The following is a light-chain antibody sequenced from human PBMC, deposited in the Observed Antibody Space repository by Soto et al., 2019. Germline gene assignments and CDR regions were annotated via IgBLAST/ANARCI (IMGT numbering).Light chain of an antibody. CDR2: GAS. J-gene: IGKJ1*01. CDR1: QSVSNNY. CDR3: QQYGVLGT. V-gene: IGKV3-20*01. Sequence: EIVLTHSPGTLSLSPGERATLCRGASQSVSNNYLAWYQQKPGQAPRLLIYGASNSATGIPDRFSGSGSGTEVAVVMSSLEPGDFAVYYCQQYGVLGTVAQGPEVDVK.